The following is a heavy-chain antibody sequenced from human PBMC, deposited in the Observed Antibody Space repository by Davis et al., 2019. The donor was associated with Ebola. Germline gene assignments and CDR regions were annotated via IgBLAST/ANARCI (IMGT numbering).Heavy chain of an antibody. CDR2: TYYRSKWYN. J-gene: IGHJ4*02. Sequence: LRLSCAISGDSVSSNSAAWNWIRQSPSRGLEWLGRTYYRSKWYNDYAVSVKSRITINPDTSKNQFSLQLNSVTPEDTAVYYCARGSYDSSGYYFDYWGQGTLVTVSS. CDR3: ARGSYDSSGYYFDY. V-gene: IGHV6-1*01. CDR1: GDSVSSNSAA. D-gene: IGHD3-22*01.